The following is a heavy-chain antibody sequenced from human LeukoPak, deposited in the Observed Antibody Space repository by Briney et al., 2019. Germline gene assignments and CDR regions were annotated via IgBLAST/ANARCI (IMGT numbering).Heavy chain of an antibody. CDR2: ISSSSSYI. D-gene: IGHD2-15*01. V-gene: IGHV3-21*01. CDR1: GFTFSSYS. Sequence: GGSLRLSCAASGFTFSSYSMNWDRQAPGKGLEWVSSISSSSSYIYYADSVKGRFTISRDNAKNSLYLQMNSLRAEGTAVYYCARAYCSGGSCQILYYFDYWGQGTLVTVSS. CDR3: ARAYCSGGSCQILYYFDY. J-gene: IGHJ4*02.